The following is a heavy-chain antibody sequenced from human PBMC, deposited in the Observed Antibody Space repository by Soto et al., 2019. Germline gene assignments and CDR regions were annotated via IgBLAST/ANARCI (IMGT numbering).Heavy chain of an antibody. CDR2: TSAYNGNT. D-gene: IGHD3-9*01. CDR1: GYTFTSYG. Sequence: QVQLVQSGAEVKKPGASVKVSCKASGYTFTSYGISWVRQAPGQGLEWMGWTSAYNGNTNYAQKLQGRVNKTTDTSTSKAYMELRSLRSDDTAVYYCARSAYYDILTGYYNVMGYWGQGTLVTGSS. J-gene: IGHJ4*02. V-gene: IGHV1-18*01. CDR3: ARSAYYDILTGYYNVMGY.